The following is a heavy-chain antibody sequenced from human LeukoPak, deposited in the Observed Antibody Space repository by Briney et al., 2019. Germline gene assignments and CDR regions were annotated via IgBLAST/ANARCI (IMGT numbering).Heavy chain of an antibody. CDR1: GFTFSSYV. CDR2: ITGGGDST. Sequence: GGSLRLSCAASGFTFSSYVMRWVRQAPGKGLEWVSAITGGGDSTYYADSVRGRFTISRDNSKNTLYLQMDSLRAEDTAVYYCAKAPASTRTFDYWGQGTLATVSS. CDR3: AKAPASTRTFDY. J-gene: IGHJ4*02. D-gene: IGHD1-14*01. V-gene: IGHV3-23*01.